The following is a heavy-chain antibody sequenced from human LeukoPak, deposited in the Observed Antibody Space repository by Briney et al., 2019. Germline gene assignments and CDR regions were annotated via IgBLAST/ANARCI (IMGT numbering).Heavy chain of an antibody. CDR2: IHSSGST. CDR3: ARDDYGGQRSIDY. J-gene: IGHJ4*02. Sequence: PSETLSLTCTVSGGSISGYYWSWIRQPPGKGLEWIAYIHSSGSTSYNPSLKSRVTMSVDTSKNQFSLKLSSVTAADTAVYYCARDDYGGQRSIDYWGQGTLVTVSS. D-gene: IGHD4-23*01. V-gene: IGHV4-59*12. CDR1: GGSISGYY.